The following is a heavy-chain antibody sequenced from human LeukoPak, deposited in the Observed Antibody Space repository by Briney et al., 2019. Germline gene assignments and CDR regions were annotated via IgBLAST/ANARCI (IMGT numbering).Heavy chain of an antibody. CDR3: ARTYYYDSSGYYYYHDY. J-gene: IGHJ4*02. Sequence: SETLSLTCAVSGYSISSGYYWGWVRQPPGKGLEWIGSIYHSGSTYYNPSLKSRVTISVDTSKNQFSLKLSSVTAADTAVYYCARTYYYDSSGYYYYHDYWGPGTLVTVSS. V-gene: IGHV4-38-2*01. D-gene: IGHD3-22*01. CDR1: GYSISSGYY. CDR2: IYHSGST.